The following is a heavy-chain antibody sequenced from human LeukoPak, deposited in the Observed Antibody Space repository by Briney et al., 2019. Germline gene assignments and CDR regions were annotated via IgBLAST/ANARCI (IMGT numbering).Heavy chain of an antibody. D-gene: IGHD1-26*01. V-gene: IGHV1-2*02. J-gene: IGHJ4*02. Sequence: GASVEVSCKTSGYTFTGYYMHWVRQAPGQGLEWMGWINPNSGGTNYAQKFQGRVTMTRDTSISTAYMELSRLRSDDTAVYYCARALYSGSYSWQTEFAVYFDACDYWGQGTLVTVSS. CDR2: INPNSGGT. CDR3: ARALYSGSYSWQTEFAVYFDACDY. CDR1: GYTFTGYY.